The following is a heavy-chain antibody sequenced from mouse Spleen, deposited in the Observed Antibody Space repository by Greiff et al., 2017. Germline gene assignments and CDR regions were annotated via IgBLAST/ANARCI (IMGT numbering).Heavy chain of an antibody. CDR1: GFTFSSYT. CDR3: ASSFAY. CDR2: ISSGGGNT. Sequence: EVQLVESGGGLVKPGGSLKLSCAASGFTFSSYTMSWVRQTPAKRLEWVATISSGGGNTYYPDSVKGRFTISRDNARNTLYLQMSSLRSEDTAMYYCASSFAYWGQGTLVTVSA. V-gene: IGHV5-9*04. J-gene: IGHJ3*01.